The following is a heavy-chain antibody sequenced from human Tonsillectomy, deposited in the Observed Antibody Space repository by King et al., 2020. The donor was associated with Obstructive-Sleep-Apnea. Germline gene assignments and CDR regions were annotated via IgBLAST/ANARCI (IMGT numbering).Heavy chain of an antibody. CDR3: TTDRGIPSAPLFDS. V-gene: IGHV3-15*01. CDR2: IKGKTDGGTA. CDR1: GFAFNNAW. J-gene: IGHJ4*02. Sequence: VQLVESGGGLVKPGGSLRLSCATSGFAFNNAWVSWVLQAPGKGLEWVGHIKGKTDGGTADYAANIKGRFTISRDDSKNTLYLQMNSLKTEDSAVYYCTTDRGIPSAPLFDSWGQGTLVTVSS.